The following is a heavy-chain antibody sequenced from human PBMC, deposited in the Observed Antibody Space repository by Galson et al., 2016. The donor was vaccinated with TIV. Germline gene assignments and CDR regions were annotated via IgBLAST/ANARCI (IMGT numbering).Heavy chain of an antibody. CDR3: ARERDSGYAYYFDF. CDR2: IHPADSDT. V-gene: IGHV5-51*01. D-gene: IGHD6-25*01. J-gene: IGHJ4*02. Sequence: QSGAEVKKPGEPLKISCEGSGYSFSSYWIGWVRHKPGEGLEWIGIIHPADSDTRYSPSFRGQVTMSADKAISTAYLQWNSLKASDSAIYYCARERDSGYAYYFDFWGQGTLVTVSS. CDR1: GYSFSSYW.